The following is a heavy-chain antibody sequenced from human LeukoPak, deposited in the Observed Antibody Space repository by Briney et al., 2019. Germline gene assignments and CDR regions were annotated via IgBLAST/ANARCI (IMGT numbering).Heavy chain of an antibody. Sequence: GGSLRLSCAASGLTFSSYSMNWVRQAPGKGLEWVSSISSSSSYIYYAGSVKGRFTISRDNAKNSLYLQMNSLRAEDTAVYYCASHYGDPLDGMDVWGQGTTVTVSS. CDR3: ASHYGDPLDGMDV. D-gene: IGHD4-17*01. V-gene: IGHV3-21*01. CDR2: ISSSSSYI. CDR1: GLTFSSYS. J-gene: IGHJ6*02.